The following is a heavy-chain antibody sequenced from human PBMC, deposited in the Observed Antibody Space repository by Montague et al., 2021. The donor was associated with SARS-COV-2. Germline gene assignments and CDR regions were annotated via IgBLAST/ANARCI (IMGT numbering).Heavy chain of an antibody. CDR1: GGSISSPDYY. Sequence: SETLSLTCTVSGGSISSPDYYWGWIRQSPGKGLYWIGSISYAGSTYYYPSLRSRVSFSMYTSKNHFSLSLNSVTAADTAVYFCARQLPSYCSTNKCYPYYFDVWGQGTLVTVSS. D-gene: IGHD2-2*01. CDR3: ARQLPSYCSTNKCYPYYFDV. J-gene: IGHJ4*02. CDR2: ISYAGST. V-gene: IGHV4-39*01.